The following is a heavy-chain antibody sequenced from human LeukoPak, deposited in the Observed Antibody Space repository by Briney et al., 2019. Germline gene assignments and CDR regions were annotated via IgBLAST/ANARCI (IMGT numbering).Heavy chain of an antibody. J-gene: IGHJ4*02. V-gene: IGHV3-30*18. Sequence: GGSLRLSCAASGFTFSSYGMHWVRQAPGKGLEWVAVISYDGSNKYYADSVKGRFTISRDNSKNTLYLQMNSLRAEDTAVYYCAKDPEYWGQGTLVTVSS. D-gene: IGHD1-14*01. CDR1: GFTFSSYG. CDR3: AKDPEY. CDR2: ISYDGSNK.